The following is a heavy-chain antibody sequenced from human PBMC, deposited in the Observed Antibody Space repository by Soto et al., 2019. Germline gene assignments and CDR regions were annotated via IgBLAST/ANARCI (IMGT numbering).Heavy chain of an antibody. CDR3: ARGYSSSWAYYFDY. CDR2: IIPIFGTA. D-gene: IGHD6-13*01. CDR1: GGTFSSYA. V-gene: IGHV1-69*12. Sequence: QVQLVQSGAEVKKTGSSVKVSCKASGGTFSSYAISWVRQAPGQGLEWMGGIIPIFGTANYAQKFQGRVTITADESTSTAYMELSSLRSEDTAVYYCARGYSSSWAYYFDYWGQGTLVTVSS. J-gene: IGHJ4*02.